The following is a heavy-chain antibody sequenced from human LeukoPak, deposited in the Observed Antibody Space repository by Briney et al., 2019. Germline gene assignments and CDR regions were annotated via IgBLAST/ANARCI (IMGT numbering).Heavy chain of an antibody. CDR3: ARDQSLYCSGGSCYSGRYNLDY. V-gene: IGHV1-46*01. J-gene: IGHJ4*02. Sequence: ASVKVSCKASGYTFTSYYMHWVRQAPGQGLEWMGIINPSGGSTSYAQKFQGRVTMTRDMSTSTVYMELSSLRSEDTAVYYCARDQSLYCSGGSCYSGRYNLDYWGQGTLVTVSS. CDR1: GYTFTSYY. CDR2: INPSGGST. D-gene: IGHD2-15*01.